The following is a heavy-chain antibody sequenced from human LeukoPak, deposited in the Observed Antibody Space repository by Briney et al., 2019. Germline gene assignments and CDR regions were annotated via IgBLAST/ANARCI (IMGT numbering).Heavy chain of an antibody. D-gene: IGHD3-22*01. CDR1: GFTFNSYA. V-gene: IGHV3-23*01. J-gene: IGHJ4*02. CDR2: ISGSGGST. CDR3: AKDLYYYDSSGYYEFYFDY. Sequence: GGSLRLSCAASGFTFNSYAMSWVRQAPGKGLEWVSAISGSGGSTYYADSVKGRFTISRDNSKNTLYLQMNSLRAEDTAVYYCAKDLYYYDSSGYYEFYFDYWGQGTLVTVSS.